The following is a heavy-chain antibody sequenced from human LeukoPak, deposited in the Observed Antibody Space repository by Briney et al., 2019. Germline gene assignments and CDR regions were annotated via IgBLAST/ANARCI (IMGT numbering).Heavy chain of an antibody. Sequence: PGGSLRLSCAASGFTFSSYGMNWVRQAPGKRLEWVSYIGTSTSTIYYADSVKGRFTISRDNAKNSLYLQMNSLRDEDTAVYYCARHDYGGNSGDYWGQGTLVTVSS. CDR3: ARHDYGGNSGDY. J-gene: IGHJ4*02. CDR1: GFTFSSYG. D-gene: IGHD4-23*01. V-gene: IGHV3-48*02. CDR2: IGTSTSTI.